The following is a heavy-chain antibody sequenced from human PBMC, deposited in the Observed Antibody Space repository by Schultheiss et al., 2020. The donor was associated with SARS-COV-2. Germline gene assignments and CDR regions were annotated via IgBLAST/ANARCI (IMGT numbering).Heavy chain of an antibody. CDR3: GAWSYHYGMDV. CDR1: GGSISSGGYY. J-gene: IGHJ6*02. Sequence: SETLSLTCAVSGGSISSGGYYWSWIRQHPGKGLEWIGYIYYSGSTYYNPSLKSRVTISVDTSKNQFSLKLSSVTAADTAVYYCGAWSYHYGMDVWGQGTTVTVSS. D-gene: IGHD3-3*01. CDR2: IYYSGST. V-gene: IGHV4-31*11.